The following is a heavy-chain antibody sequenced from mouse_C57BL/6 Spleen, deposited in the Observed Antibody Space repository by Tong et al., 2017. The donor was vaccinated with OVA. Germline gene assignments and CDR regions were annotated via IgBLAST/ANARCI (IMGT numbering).Heavy chain of an antibody. J-gene: IGHJ3*01. CDR2: ISSGSSTI. V-gene: IGHV5-17*03. CDR1: GFTFSDYG. CDR3: ARGPC. Sequence: EVQLQESGGGLVKPGGSLKLSCAASGFTFSDYGMHWVRQAPEKGLEWVAYISSGSSTIYYADTVKGRFTISRDNAKNTLVLQMSHLKSEDTAMYYCARGPCWGQGTLVTVSA.